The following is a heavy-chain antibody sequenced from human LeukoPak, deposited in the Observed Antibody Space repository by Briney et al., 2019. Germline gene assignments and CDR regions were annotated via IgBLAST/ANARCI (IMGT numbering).Heavy chain of an antibody. Sequence: HPGGSLRLSCAASGFTFSSYTMNWVRQAPGKGLEWISYIMRTAADVTSYADSVEGRFTISRDDAKNSLYVQMNSLRDDDTAVYYCVRDWSYAFDLWGQGTMVTVSS. CDR2: IMRTAADVT. CDR3: VRDWSYAFDL. V-gene: IGHV3-48*02. J-gene: IGHJ3*01. CDR1: GFTFSSYT.